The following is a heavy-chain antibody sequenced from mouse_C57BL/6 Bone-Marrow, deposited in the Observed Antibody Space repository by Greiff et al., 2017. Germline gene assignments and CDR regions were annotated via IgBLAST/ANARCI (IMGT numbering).Heavy chain of an antibody. CDR2: INPSTGGT. Sequence: VQLQQSGPELVKPGASVKISCKASGYSFTGYYMNWVKQSPEKSLEWIGEINPSTGGTTYNQKFKAKATLTVDKSSSTAHMQLKSLTSEDSAVYYCARPLYGYEAYWGQGTLVTVSA. CDR3: ARPLYGYEAY. V-gene: IGHV1-42*01. CDR1: GYSFTGYY. J-gene: IGHJ3*01. D-gene: IGHD2-2*01.